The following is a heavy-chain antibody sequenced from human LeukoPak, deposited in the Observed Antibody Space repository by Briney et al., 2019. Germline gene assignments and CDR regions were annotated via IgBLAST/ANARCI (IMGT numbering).Heavy chain of an antibody. Sequence: PSETLSLTCTVSGGSISSYYWSWIRQPPGKGLEWIGSIYHSGSTYYNPSLKSRVTISVDTSKNQFSLKLSSVTAADTAVYYCARRPYCSSTSCYYYYMDVWGKGTTVTVSS. D-gene: IGHD2-2*01. V-gene: IGHV4-59*08. CDR1: GGSISSYY. CDR2: IYHSGST. J-gene: IGHJ6*03. CDR3: ARRPYCSSTSCYYYYMDV.